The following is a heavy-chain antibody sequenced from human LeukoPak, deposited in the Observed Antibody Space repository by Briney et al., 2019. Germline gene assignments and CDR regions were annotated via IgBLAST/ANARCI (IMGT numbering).Heavy chain of an antibody. V-gene: IGHV4-39*01. J-gene: IGHJ5*02. D-gene: IGHD6-13*01. CDR3: ARGLIAAAGTWLSNWFDP. CDR1: GGSISSSSYY. CDR2: IYYSGST. Sequence: PSKTLSLTCTVSGGSISSSSYYWGWIRQPPGKGLEWIGSIYYSGSTYYNPSLKSRVTISVDTSKNQFSLKLSSVTAADTAVYYCARGLIAAAGTWLSNWFDPWGQGTLVTVSS.